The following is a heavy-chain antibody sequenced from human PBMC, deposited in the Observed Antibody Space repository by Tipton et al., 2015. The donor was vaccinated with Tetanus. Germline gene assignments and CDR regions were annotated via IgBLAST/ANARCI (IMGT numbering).Heavy chain of an antibody. J-gene: IGHJ6*03. CDR3: ARDRGEQWTNFYYMDA. Sequence: SLRLSCAASGFSVANHWMSWVRQAPGKGLEWVANIREDGGETKYVDSVKGRFTISRDNAKNSFYLQMNSLRVEDTAVYYCARDRGEQWTNFYYMDAWGKGRTVIVPS. CDR2: IREDGGET. D-gene: IGHD6-19*01. CDR1: GFSVANHW. V-gene: IGHV3-7*03.